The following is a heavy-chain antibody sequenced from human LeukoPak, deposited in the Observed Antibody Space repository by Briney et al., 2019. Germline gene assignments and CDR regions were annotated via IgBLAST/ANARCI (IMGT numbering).Heavy chain of an antibody. V-gene: IGHV3-21*01. D-gene: IGHD2-2*01. CDR2: ISSSGLNI. J-gene: IGHJ6*03. CDR3: ARATRGYCSSTSCPRHMDV. CDR1: GFTFTSYS. Sequence: GGSLRLSCTASGFTFTSYSMNWVRQAPGKGLEWVSSISSSGLNIDYADSDSLRGRFTISRDNGKDSVYLQMSSLRAEDTAVYYCARATRGYCSSTSCPRHMDVWGKGTTVTVSS.